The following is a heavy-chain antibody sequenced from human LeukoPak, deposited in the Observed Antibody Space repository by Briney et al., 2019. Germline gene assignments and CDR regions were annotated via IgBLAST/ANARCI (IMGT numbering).Heavy chain of an antibody. CDR1: GFTFSSYS. D-gene: IGHD6-19*01. J-gene: IGHJ4*02. V-gene: IGHV3-21*01. CDR3: ARGYSSGWFDY. Sequence: PGGSLRLSCAASGFTFSSYSMNWVRQAPGKGLEWVSSIGSSSSYIYYADSVKGRFTISRDNAKNSLYLQMNSLRAEDTAVYYCARGYSSGWFDYWGQGTLVTVSS. CDR2: IGSSSSYI.